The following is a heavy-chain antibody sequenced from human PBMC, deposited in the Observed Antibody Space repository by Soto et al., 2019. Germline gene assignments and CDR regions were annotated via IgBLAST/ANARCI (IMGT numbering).Heavy chain of an antibody. Sequence: ASVKVSCKASGYTFTSYGISWVRQVPGQGLEWMGWISTYNDNTNYAQKLQGRVTMTTDTSTSTAYMELRSLRSDDTAVYYCARGLYDYIWGGAFDIWGQGTMVTVSS. J-gene: IGHJ3*02. CDR3: ARGLYDYIWGGAFDI. V-gene: IGHV1-18*01. CDR1: GYTFTSYG. D-gene: IGHD3-16*01. CDR2: ISTYNDNT.